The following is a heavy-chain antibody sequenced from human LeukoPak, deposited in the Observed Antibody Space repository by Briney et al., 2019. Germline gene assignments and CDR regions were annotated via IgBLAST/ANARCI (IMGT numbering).Heavy chain of an antibody. D-gene: IGHD1-14*01. CDR1: AFTFSNYG. J-gene: IGHJ4*02. V-gene: IGHV3-21*01. Sequence: GGSLRLSCAASAFTFSNYGMHWVRQAPGKGLEWVSSISSSSSYIYYADSVKGRFTISRDNAKNSLYLQMNSLRAEDTAVYYCARDFNLFDYWGQGTLVTVSS. CDR2: ISSSSSYI. CDR3: ARDFNLFDY.